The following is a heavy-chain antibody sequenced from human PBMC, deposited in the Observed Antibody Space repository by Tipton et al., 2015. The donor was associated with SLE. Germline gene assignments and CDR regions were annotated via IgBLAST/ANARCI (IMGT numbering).Heavy chain of an antibody. CDR1: GGSISSGDYY. V-gene: IGHV4-30-4*01. D-gene: IGHD6-13*01. CDR2: IYYSGST. Sequence: LRLSCTVSGGSISSGDYYWSWIRQPPGKGLEWIGYIYYSGSTYYNPSLKSRVTISVDTSKNQFSLKLSSVTAADTAVYYCARLEQQLVEGFDPWGQGTLVTVSS. J-gene: IGHJ5*02. CDR3: ARLEQQLVEGFDP.